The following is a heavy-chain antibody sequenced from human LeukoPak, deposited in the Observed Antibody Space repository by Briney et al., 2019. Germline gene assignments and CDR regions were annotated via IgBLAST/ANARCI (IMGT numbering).Heavy chain of an antibody. D-gene: IGHD3-10*01. Sequence: QPGGSLRLSCAASGFTFRSYAMSWVRQAPGKGLEWVSGISGSGGSTYYADSVKGRFTISRDNSQNTLYLQMNSLRAEDTAVYYCAKRPRGNYLDPFDYWGQGTLVTVSS. CDR3: AKRPRGNYLDPFDY. CDR2: ISGSGGST. J-gene: IGHJ4*02. V-gene: IGHV3-23*01. CDR1: GFTFRSYA.